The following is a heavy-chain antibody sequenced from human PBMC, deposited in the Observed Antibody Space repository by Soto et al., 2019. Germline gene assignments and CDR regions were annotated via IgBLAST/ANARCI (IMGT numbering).Heavy chain of an antibody. J-gene: IGHJ6*02. CDR1: GGNPSNSA. Sequence: ASVKVSCKASGGNPSNSAISWVRQAPGQGLEWMGGIIPVFGIVSYAQNFQGRVTSTADESTSTAYMELSSLRSEDTAVYFCAGGRIRVAGSRAYYGMDIWGQGTTVTVSS. D-gene: IGHD6-19*01. CDR3: AGGRIRVAGSRAYYGMDI. V-gene: IGHV1-69*13. CDR2: IIPVFGIV.